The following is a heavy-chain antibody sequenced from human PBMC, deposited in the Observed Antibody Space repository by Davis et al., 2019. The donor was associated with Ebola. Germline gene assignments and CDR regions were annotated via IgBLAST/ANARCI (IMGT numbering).Heavy chain of an antibody. V-gene: IGHV3-23*01. CDR1: GFTFSSYA. Sequence: PGGSLRLSCAASGFTFSSYAMSWVRQAPGKGLEWVSGISTGGGVTIYADSVKGRFTISRDNSKNTLYLQMNSLRAEDTAVYYCARGDGYNYFGNWGQGTLVTVSS. D-gene: IGHD5-24*01. CDR3: ARGDGYNYFGN. J-gene: IGHJ4*02. CDR2: ISTGGGVT.